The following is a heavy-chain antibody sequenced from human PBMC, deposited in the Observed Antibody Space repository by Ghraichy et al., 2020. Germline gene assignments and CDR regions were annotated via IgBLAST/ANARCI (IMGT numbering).Heavy chain of an antibody. Sequence: SETLSLTCTVSGGSITSGSYYWSWIRQPAGKGLEWIGRIYISGSTNYNPSLKSRVTISVDTSKNQFSLKLSSVTAADTAVYYCAREPPGTLYYYSYMDVWGKGTTVTVSS. CDR2: IYISGST. V-gene: IGHV4-61*02. J-gene: IGHJ6*03. CDR3: AREPPGTLYYYSYMDV. CDR1: GGSITSGSYY.